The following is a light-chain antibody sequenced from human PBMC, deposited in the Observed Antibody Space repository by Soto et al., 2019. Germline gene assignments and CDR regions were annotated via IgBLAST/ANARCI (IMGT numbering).Light chain of an antibody. CDR2: AAS. Sequence: EIVLTQSPGTLSLSAGERATLSCRASQSVSSSYLAWYQQKPGQAPRLLIYAASSRATGIPDRFSGSGSGTDFTLTISRLEPEDFAVYHCQQYGRSPRDTFGGGTKVVI. J-gene: IGKJ4*01. V-gene: IGKV3-20*01. CDR1: QSVSSSY. CDR3: QQYGRSPRDT.